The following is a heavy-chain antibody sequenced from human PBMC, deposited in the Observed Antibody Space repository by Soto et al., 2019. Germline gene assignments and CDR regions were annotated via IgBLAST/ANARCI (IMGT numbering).Heavy chain of an antibody. CDR3: ARDGQQLAPYAMDV. V-gene: IGHV3-23*01. J-gene: IGHJ6*02. Sequence: GGPLGLPCAASGLTFSGYAMSGVRRAPGKGLEWVSAISGSGGSTYYADSVKGRFTISRDNSKNTLYLQMNSLRAEDTAVYYCARDGQQLAPYAMDVWGQGTTVTVSS. CDR1: GLTFSGYA. CDR2: ISGSGGST. D-gene: IGHD1-1*01.